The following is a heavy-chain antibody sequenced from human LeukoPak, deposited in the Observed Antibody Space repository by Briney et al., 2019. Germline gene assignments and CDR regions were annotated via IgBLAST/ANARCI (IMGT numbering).Heavy chain of an antibody. CDR1: VGSFSYYY. Sequence: SETLSLTSAVYVGSFSYYYRSWLRQPPGQGLEWIGEINHSGSTNYNPSLKSRVTMSVDTSKNQFSLKLSSVAAADTAVYYCARGHRIMVFGVLLWKAFDLWGQGTMVTVPS. CDR3: ARGHRIMVFGVLLWKAFDL. J-gene: IGHJ3*01. D-gene: IGHD3/OR15-3a*01. CDR2: INHSGST. V-gene: IGHV4-34*01.